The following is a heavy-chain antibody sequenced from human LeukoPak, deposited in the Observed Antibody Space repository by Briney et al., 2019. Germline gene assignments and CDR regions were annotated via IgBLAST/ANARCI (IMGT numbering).Heavy chain of an antibody. V-gene: IGHV1-8*01. J-gene: IGHJ6*02. CDR3: AAAAHYDFWSGRYYYYGMDV. CDR2: MNPNSGNT. CDR1: GYTFISYD. Sequence: ASVKVSCKASGYTFISYDINWVRQATGQGLEWMGWMNPNSGNTGYAQKFQGRVTMTRNTSMSTAYMELSSLRSEDTAVYYCAAAAHYDFWSGRYYYYGMDVWGQGTTVTVSS. D-gene: IGHD3-3*01.